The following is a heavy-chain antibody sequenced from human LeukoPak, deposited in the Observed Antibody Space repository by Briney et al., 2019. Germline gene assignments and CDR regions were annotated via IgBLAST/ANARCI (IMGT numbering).Heavy chain of an antibody. J-gene: IGHJ4*02. CDR2: IYYSGST. CDR3: ARQVVAVAGTGYFDY. Sequence: PSETLSLTCTVSGGSISSSNYYWGWIRQPPGKGLEWIGSIYYSGSTYYNPSLKSRVTISVDTSKNQFFLKLTSVTAADTAVYFCARQVVAVAGTGYFDYWGQGTLVTVSS. CDR1: GGSISSSNYY. V-gene: IGHV4-39*01. D-gene: IGHD6-19*01.